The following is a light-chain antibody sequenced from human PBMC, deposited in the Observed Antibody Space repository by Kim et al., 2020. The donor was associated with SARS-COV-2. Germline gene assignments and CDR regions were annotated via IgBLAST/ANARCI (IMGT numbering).Light chain of an antibody. CDR1: QSIGYW. CDR2: DAS. Sequence: DIQMTQSPSTLSASVGDRVTISCRASQSIGYWLAWYQQIPGKPPKFLIYDASSLESGVQSRFSGSGSGTEFTLTISSLQPDDFATYYCQQYKTYSQTFGQGTKVDIK. V-gene: IGKV1-5*01. J-gene: IGKJ1*01. CDR3: QQYKTYSQT.